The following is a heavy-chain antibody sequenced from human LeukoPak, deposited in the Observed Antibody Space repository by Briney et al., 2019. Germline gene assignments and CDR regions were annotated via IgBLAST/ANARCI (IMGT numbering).Heavy chain of an antibody. J-gene: IGHJ6*02. D-gene: IGHD2-2*01. Sequence: ADPLSLPCGLCGGSFSGYYWRWIRHPRGKGVEWIGENNHSGSTNYNPSLKNRLTISVDTSKNQFSLKLSSVTAADTAVYYCARGRGYCSSTSCHINNPDYYYYGMDVWGQGTTVTVSS. CDR3: ARGRGYCSSTSCHINNPDYYYYGMDV. V-gene: IGHV4-34*01. CDR2: NNHSGST. CDR1: GGSFSGYY.